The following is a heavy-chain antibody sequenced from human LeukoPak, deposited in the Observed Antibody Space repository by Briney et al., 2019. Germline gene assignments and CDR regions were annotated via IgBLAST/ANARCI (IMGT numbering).Heavy chain of an antibody. CDR3: ARHDSFIPY. V-gene: IGHV3-23*01. Sequence: GGSLRLSCVASGFTFSDYCISWVRQAPGKGLEWVSGISESGGSTYYADSVKGRCTISRDNSKNTVSLQMNNLRAEDTAVYFCARHDSFIPYWGQGTLVTVTS. D-gene: IGHD3-16*02. J-gene: IGHJ4*02. CDR1: GFTFSDYC. CDR2: ISESGGST.